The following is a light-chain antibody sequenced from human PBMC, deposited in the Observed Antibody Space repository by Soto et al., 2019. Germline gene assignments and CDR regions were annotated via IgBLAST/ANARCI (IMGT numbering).Light chain of an antibody. CDR3: QQYNNWPRT. J-gene: IGKJ1*01. Sequence: EIVMTQSPATLSVSPGERATLSCRASQSVSSDLAWYHQKPGLAPRLLIYGASTRATGIPARFSGSGSGTEFTLTINSLQSEDFAVYYCQQYNNWPRTFGQGTKVDIK. V-gene: IGKV3-15*01. CDR2: GAS. CDR1: QSVSSD.